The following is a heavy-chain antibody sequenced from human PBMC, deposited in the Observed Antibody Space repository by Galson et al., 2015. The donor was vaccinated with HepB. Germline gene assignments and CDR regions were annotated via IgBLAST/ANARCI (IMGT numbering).Heavy chain of an antibody. CDR1: GGSISSSSHY. D-gene: IGHD3-10*01. CDR2: IFYSGKT. Sequence: ETLSLTCTVPGGSISSSSHYWAWIRQPPEKGLEWIGSIFYSGKTYYNPSLKSRVNMSVDTSKNQFSLKLSSVTAADTAIYYCARVHYSRVRGITETYYDYYYMDVWGKGTTVTVSS. J-gene: IGHJ6*03. V-gene: IGHV4-39*01. CDR3: ARVHYSRVRGITETYYDYYYMDV.